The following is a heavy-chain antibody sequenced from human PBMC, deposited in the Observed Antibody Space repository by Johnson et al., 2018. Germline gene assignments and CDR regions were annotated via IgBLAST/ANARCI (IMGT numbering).Heavy chain of an antibody. CDR3: AKRQMEDGDYVDAFDS. Sequence: VQLVQSGAQVKKPGESLKISCKCSGHRFTSYWIAWMRQMPGKGLEYLGLIYLDDSDTKSSPSFQGKVAIPADRSISTSYQQWSSLQASDTAMYYWAKRQMEDGDYVDAFDSWGQGPMVTVS. V-gene: IGHV5-51*01. D-gene: IGHD4-17*01. CDR2: IYLDDSDT. CDR1: GHRFTSYW. J-gene: IGHJ3*01.